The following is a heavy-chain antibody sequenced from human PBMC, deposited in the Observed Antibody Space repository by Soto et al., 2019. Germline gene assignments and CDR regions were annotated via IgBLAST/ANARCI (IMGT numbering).Heavy chain of an antibody. Sequence: TSETLSLTCTVSGGSMSSYYWSWIRQPPGKGLEWIGYIYYSGTTDYNPSLKSRVTISADTSKNQFSLKLNSVTAADTAVYYCARASGGYYDRQFDHWGQGTLVTVSS. V-gene: IGHV4-59*01. D-gene: IGHD3-22*01. J-gene: IGHJ4*02. CDR1: GGSMSSYY. CDR2: IYYSGTT. CDR3: ARASGGYYDRQFDH.